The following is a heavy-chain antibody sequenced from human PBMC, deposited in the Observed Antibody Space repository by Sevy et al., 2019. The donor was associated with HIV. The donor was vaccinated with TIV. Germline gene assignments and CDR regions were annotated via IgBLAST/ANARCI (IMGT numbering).Heavy chain of an antibody. CDR2: IYYSGST. V-gene: IGHV4-30-4*01. D-gene: IGHD3-22*01. CDR3: ARDNYYYDSSGYYFHDAFDI. J-gene: IGHJ3*02. CDR1: GGSISSGDYY. Sequence: SETLSLTCTVSGGSISSGDYYWSWIRQPPGKGLEWIGYIYYSGSTYYNPSLKSRVTISVDTSKNQFSLKLSLVTAADTAVYYCARDNYYYDSSGYYFHDAFDIWGQGTMVTVSS.